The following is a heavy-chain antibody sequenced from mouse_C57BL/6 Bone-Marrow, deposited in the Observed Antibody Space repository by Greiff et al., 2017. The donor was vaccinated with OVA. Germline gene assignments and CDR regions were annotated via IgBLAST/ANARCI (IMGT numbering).Heavy chain of an antibody. CDR3: ARLDAN. Sequence: QVHVKQSGAELARPGASVKLSCKASGYTFTSYGISWVKQRTGQGLEWIGEIYPRSGNTYYNEKFKGKATLTADKSSRTAYMELRSLTSEDSAVYFWARLDANWGQGTLVTVSA. CDR1: GYTFTSYG. J-gene: IGHJ3*01. CDR2: IYPRSGNT. V-gene: IGHV1-81*01.